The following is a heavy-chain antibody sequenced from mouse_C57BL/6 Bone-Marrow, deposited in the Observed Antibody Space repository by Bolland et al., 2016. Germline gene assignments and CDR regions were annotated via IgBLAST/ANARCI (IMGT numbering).Heavy chain of an antibody. Sequence: DGSTKYNEKFKGKATLTADKSSSTAYMQLNSLTSEDSAVYFCASSFAYWGQGTLV. CDR2: DGST. CDR3: ASSFAY. V-gene: IGHV1-78*01. J-gene: IGHJ3*01.